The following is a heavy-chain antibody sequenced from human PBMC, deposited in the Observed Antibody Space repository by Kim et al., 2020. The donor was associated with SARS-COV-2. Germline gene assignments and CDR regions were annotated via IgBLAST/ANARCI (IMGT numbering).Heavy chain of an antibody. D-gene: IGHD5-18*01. V-gene: IGHV3-21*01. Sequence: VKGRFTISRDNAKNSLYLQMNSLRAEDTAVYYCARGYSYGDYYYYGMDVWGQGTTVTVSS. J-gene: IGHJ6*02. CDR3: ARGYSYGDYYYYGMDV.